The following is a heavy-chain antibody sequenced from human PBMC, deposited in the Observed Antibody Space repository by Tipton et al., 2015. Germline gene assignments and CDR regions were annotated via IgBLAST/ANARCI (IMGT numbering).Heavy chain of an antibody. CDR2: IKPGGGAT. CDR3: ARGPPGFSSSGGYPFNY. Sequence: QSGAEVKKPGASVKVSCKASGYIFTNYYIHWVRQAPGQGLEWMGLIKPGGGATFYTQKFQGSVTMTRDTSTSTVYMELSSLRSEDTAVYYCARGPPGFSSSGGYPFNYWGQGTLVTVSS. D-gene: IGHD3-22*01. J-gene: IGHJ4*02. V-gene: IGHV1-46*01. CDR1: GYIFTNYY.